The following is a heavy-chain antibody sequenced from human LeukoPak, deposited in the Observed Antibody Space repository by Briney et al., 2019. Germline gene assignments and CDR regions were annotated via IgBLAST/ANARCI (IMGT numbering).Heavy chain of an antibody. CDR1: GYSFTSYW. V-gene: IGHV5-51*01. Sequence: GESLKISCKGSGYSFTSYWIGWVRQMPGKGLEWMGIIYPGDSDTRYSPSFQGQVTISADKSISTAYLQWSSLKASDTAMYYCARISSFNSSSWSRPHYYYYYMDVWGKGTTVTVSS. D-gene: IGHD6-13*01. J-gene: IGHJ6*03. CDR3: ARISSFNSSSWSRPHYYYYYMDV. CDR2: IYPGDSDT.